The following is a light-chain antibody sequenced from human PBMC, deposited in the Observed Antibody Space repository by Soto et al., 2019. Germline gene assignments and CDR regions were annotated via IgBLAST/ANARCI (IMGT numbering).Light chain of an antibody. J-gene: IGKJ4*01. CDR3: QQRYNWPLT. CDR2: DAS. V-gene: IGKV3D-20*02. Sequence: VLTQSPATLSVSPGERATLSCRASQSVNSNYLVWYQQNPGQAPRLLIYDASDRATGIPDRFSGRGSGTDFTLTISSLEPEDFAVYYCQQRYNWPLTFGGGTKVDIK. CDR1: QSVNSNY.